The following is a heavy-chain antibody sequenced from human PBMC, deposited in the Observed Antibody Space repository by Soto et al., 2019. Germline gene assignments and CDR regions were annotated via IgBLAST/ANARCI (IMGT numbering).Heavy chain of an antibody. V-gene: IGHV5-10-1*01. Sequence: PGESLKISCKGSGYSFTSYWISWVRQMPGKGLEWMGRIDPSDSYTNYSPSFQGHVTISADKSISTAYLQWSSLKASDTAMYYCARQGGYDYYDSSEGAFDIWGQGTMVTVSS. J-gene: IGHJ3*02. CDR3: ARQGGYDYYDSSEGAFDI. D-gene: IGHD3-22*01. CDR2: IDPSDSYT. CDR1: GYSFTSYW.